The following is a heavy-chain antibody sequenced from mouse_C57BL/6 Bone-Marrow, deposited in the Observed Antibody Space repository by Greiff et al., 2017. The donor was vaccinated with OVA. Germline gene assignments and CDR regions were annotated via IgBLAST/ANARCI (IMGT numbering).Heavy chain of an antibody. D-gene: IGHD2-3*01. Sequence: EVKLMESGGGLVKPGGSLKLSCAASGFTFSSYAMSWVRQTPEKRLEWVATISDGGSYTYYPDNVKGRFTISRDNAKNNLYLQMSHLKSEDTAMYYCARASDGYYSWFAYWGQGTLVTVSA. J-gene: IGHJ3*01. V-gene: IGHV5-4*03. CDR3: ARASDGYYSWFAY. CDR2: ISDGGSYT. CDR1: GFTFSSYA.